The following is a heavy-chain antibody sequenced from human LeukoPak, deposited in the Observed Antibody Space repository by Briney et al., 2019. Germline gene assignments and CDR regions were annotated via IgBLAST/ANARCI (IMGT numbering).Heavy chain of an antibody. D-gene: IGHD7-27*01. CDR1: GGSFSGYY. V-gene: IGHV4-34*01. J-gene: IGHJ4*02. CDR3: ARENWGPRSHFDY. Sequence: TSETLSLXCAVYGGSFSGYYWSWIRQPPGKGLEWIGEINHSGSTNYNPSLKSRVTVSVDTSKNQFSLKLSSVTAADTAVYYCARENWGPRSHFDYWGQGTLVTVSS. CDR2: INHSGST.